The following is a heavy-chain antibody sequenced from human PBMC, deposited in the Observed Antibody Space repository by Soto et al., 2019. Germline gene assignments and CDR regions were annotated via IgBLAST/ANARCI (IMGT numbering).Heavy chain of an antibody. CDR3: AKCGDYYGSGPFSYFDS. Sequence: VQLLESGGGLVQPGGSLRLSCAASGFTFSSYAMSWVRQAPGKGLEWVSAISGSDGSASYADSVKGRFTISRDNSKNTLYLQMNSLRAEDTALYFCAKCGDYYGSGPFSYFDSWGQGTLVTVSS. V-gene: IGHV3-23*01. J-gene: IGHJ4*02. D-gene: IGHD3-10*01. CDR1: GFTFSSYA. CDR2: ISGSDGSA.